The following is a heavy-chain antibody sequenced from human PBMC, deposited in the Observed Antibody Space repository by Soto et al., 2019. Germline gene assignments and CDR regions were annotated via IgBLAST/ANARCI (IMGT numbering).Heavy chain of an antibody. J-gene: IGHJ6*02. V-gene: IGHV3-30-3*01. Sequence: GGSPRLSCAASGFTFSSYAMHWVRQAPGKGLEWVAVISYDGSNKYYADSVKGRFTISRDNSKNTLYLQMNSLRAEDTAVYYCAREPTRSSSWAYYYYYGMDVWGQGTTVTVSS. CDR1: GFTFSSYA. CDR2: ISYDGSNK. CDR3: AREPTRSSSWAYYYYYGMDV. D-gene: IGHD6-13*01.